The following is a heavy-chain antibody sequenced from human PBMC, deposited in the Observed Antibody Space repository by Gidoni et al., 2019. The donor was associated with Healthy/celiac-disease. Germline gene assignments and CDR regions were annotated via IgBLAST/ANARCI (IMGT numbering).Heavy chain of an antibody. J-gene: IGHJ1*01. CDR2: INHSGST. CDR1: GGSFSGYY. Sequence: QVQLQQWGAGLLKPSETLSLTCAVYGGSFSGYYWSWIRQPPGKGLEWIGEINHSGSTNYNPSLKSRVTISVDTSKNQFSLKLSSVTAADTAVYYCARGHRIWRGSYFGYFQHWGQGTLVTVSS. D-gene: IGHD1-26*01. CDR3: ARGHRIWRGSYFGYFQH. V-gene: IGHV4-34*01.